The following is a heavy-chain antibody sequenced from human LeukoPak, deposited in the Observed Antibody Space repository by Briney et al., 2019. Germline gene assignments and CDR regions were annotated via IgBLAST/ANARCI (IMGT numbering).Heavy chain of an antibody. D-gene: IGHD2-15*01. CDR3: ATPAGVVPTPYYFDY. CDR2: FDPEDGET. Sequence: ASGKVSCKVSGYTLTELSMHWMRQAPGKGLEWMGGFDPEDGETIYAQKFQGRVTMTEDTSTDTAYMELSSLRSEDTAVYYCATPAGVVPTPYYFDYWGQGTLVTVSS. J-gene: IGHJ4*02. V-gene: IGHV1-24*01. CDR1: GYTLTELS.